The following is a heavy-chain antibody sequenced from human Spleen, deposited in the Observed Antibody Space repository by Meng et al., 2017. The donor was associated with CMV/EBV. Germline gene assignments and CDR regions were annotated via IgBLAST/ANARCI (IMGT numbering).Heavy chain of an antibody. J-gene: IGHJ5*02. Sequence: GESLKISCVASGFTFSNYAMNWVRQAPGKGLEWISSISSSSTYIYYADSVKGRFTISRDNAENSLYLEMNSLRPEDTAVYYCVRDLPPYYDFWSGYLDLWGQGALVTVSS. CDR2: ISSSSTYI. D-gene: IGHD3-3*01. CDR3: VRDLPPYYDFWSGYLDL. V-gene: IGHV3-21*01. CDR1: GFTFSNYA.